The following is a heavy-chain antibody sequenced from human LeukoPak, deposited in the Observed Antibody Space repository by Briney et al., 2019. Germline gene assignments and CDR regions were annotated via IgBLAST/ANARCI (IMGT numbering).Heavy chain of an antibody. CDR3: ARVFSVGYMDV. V-gene: IGHV1-2*02. J-gene: IGHJ6*03. D-gene: IGHD3-3*01. CDR1: GYTFTSYY. Sequence: ASVKVSCKASGYTFTSYYMHWVRQAPGQGLEWMGWINSYNGGTDYAQKFQGRVTMTRGTSINTAYMELSRLTSDDTAIYYCARVFSVGYMDVWGKGTTVTISS. CDR2: INSYNGGT.